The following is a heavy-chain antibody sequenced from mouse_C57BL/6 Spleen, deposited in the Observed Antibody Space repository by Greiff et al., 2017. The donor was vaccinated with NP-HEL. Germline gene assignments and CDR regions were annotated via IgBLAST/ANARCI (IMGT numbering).Heavy chain of an antibody. V-gene: IGHV1-62-2*01. CDR3: ARHQRPGDYDEGAWFAY. Sequence: QVQLQQSGAELVKPGASVKLSCKASGYTFTEYTIHWVKQRSGQGLEWIGWFYPGSGSIKYNEKFKDKATLTADKSSSTVYMELSRLTSEDSAVYFCARHQRPGDYDEGAWFAYWGQGTLVTVSA. CDR1: GYTFTEYT. CDR2: FYPGSGSI. J-gene: IGHJ3*01. D-gene: IGHD2-4*01.